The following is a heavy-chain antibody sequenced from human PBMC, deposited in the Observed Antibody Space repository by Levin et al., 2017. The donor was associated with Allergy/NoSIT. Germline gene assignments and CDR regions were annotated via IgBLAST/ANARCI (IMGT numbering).Heavy chain of an antibody. CDR2: IYYRGAT. D-gene: IGHD2-21*02. Sequence: SETLSLTCTVSGDSFNSATYYWGWIRQPPGTGLEWIGTIYYRGATYYNPSLKSRVTMSVDTPKNQFSLHLTSVTAAATAVYSCARYSSVTAAFDSWGQGTLVTVSS. J-gene: IGHJ4*02. CDR3: ARYSSVTAAFDS. V-gene: IGHV4-39*01. CDR1: GDSFNSATYY.